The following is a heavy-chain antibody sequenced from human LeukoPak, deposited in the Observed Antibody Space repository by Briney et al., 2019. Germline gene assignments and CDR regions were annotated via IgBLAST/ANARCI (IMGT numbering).Heavy chain of an antibody. D-gene: IGHD2-8*01. J-gene: IGHJ4*02. Sequence: TSETLSLTCTVYGGSFSGYCWSWIRQPPGKGLEWVGEINHSGSTNYNPSLKSRVTISVDTSKNQFSLKLTSMTAADTAVYYCARSPTLYHCDYWGQGTLVTVSS. CDR2: INHSGST. V-gene: IGHV4-34*01. CDR1: GGSFSGYC. CDR3: ARSPTLYHCDY.